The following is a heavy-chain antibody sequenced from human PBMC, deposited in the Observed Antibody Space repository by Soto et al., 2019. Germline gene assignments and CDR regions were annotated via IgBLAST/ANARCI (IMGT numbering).Heavy chain of an antibody. V-gene: IGHV1-69*06. CDR3: ASFTDYRNYQGDWFDP. Sequence: QVQLVQSGAEVKKPGSSVRVSCKASGGTFSNHGISWVRQAPGQGLNWMGGIVPMFGTANYAQKFLGRVTITADKSTRTVYMQLTSLRSEDTAVYSCASFTDYRNYQGDWFDPWGQGTLVTVSS. D-gene: IGHD4-4*01. J-gene: IGHJ5*02. CDR1: GGTFSNHG. CDR2: IVPMFGTA.